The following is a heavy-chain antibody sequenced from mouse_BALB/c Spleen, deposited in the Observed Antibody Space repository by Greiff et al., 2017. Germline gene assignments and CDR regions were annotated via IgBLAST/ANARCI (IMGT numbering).Heavy chain of an antibody. D-gene: IGHD2-1*01. CDR3: ARDGNLYAMDD. Sequence: ESGPGLVKPSQSLSLTCSVTGYSITSGYYWNWIRQFPGNKLEWMGYISYDGSNNYNPSLKNRISITRDTSKNQFFLKLNSVTTEDTATYYCARDGNLYAMDDWGQGTSVTVSS. J-gene: IGHJ4*01. V-gene: IGHV3-6*02. CDR1: GYSITSGYY. CDR2: ISYDGSN.